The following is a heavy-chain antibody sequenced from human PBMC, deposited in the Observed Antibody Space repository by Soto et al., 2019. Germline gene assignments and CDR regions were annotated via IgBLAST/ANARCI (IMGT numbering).Heavy chain of an antibody. CDR1: GYTFTNYG. J-gene: IGHJ3*01. CDR2: VSTFNDNR. CDR3: AKDSSGYSLGDDAFDV. V-gene: IGHV1-18*01. D-gene: IGHD3-22*01. Sequence: QVQLVQSGAEVKKPGASVKVSCKASGYTFTNYGLTWVRQAPGQGLEWMGWVSTFNDNRNYAQKLQGRVTLTTDTSTTTAYMELRSLRSDDTAVYYCAKDSSGYSLGDDAFDVWGQGTMVIVSS.